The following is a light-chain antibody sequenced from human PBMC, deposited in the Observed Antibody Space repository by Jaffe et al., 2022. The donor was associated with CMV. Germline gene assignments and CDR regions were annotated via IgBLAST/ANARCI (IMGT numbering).Light chain of an antibody. J-gene: IGKJ1*01. V-gene: IGKV3D-15*01. CDR1: QSIGSA. CDR3: EQYSIYLPWT. Sequence: ETVVTQSPATLSVSPGDRATLSCRTSQSIGSALAWYQHRPGLPPRLVIYEASTRAIGIPARFSGSGSGTEFTLTINGLQSEDFAVYYCEQYSIYLPWTFGQGTKVEIK. CDR2: EAS.